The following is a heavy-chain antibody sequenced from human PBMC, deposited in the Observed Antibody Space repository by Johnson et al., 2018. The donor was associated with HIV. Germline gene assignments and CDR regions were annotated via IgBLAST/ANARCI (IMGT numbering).Heavy chain of an antibody. CDR3: AKDGTVVVVTNDAFDI. V-gene: IGHV3-30*02. J-gene: IGHJ3*02. CDR1: GFTFSSYG. CDR2: IRYDGSNK. Sequence: QVQLVESGGGVVQPGGSLRLSCAASGFTFSSYGMHWVRQAPGKGLEWVAFIRYDGSNKYYAAFVKGRFTTSKDNSKNTLYLQMNSLRAENTAVYYCAKDGTVVVVTNDAFDIWGQGTMVTVSS. D-gene: IGHD2-15*01.